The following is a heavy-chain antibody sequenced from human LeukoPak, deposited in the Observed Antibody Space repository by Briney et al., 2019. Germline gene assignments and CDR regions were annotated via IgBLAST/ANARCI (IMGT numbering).Heavy chain of an antibody. V-gene: IGHV3-33*08. Sequence: PGGSLRLSCTASGFTVSSNYMSWVRQAPGKGLEWVAIIWHDGSNKYYADSVKGRFTISRDNSKNTVYLQMNSLRGEDTAAYYCARDNNDMAYYFDQWGQGTLVTVSS. D-gene: IGHD3-9*01. CDR3: ARDNNDMAYYFDQ. J-gene: IGHJ4*02. CDR1: GFTVSSNY. CDR2: IWHDGSNK.